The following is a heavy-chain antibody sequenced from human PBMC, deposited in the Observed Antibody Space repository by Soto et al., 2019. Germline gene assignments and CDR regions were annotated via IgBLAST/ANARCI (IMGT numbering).Heavy chain of an antibody. D-gene: IGHD3-10*02. CDR3: AKGGMFHYYGMDV. V-gene: IGHV3-30*18. CDR1: GFTFSNYG. Sequence: GGSLRLSCAASGFTFSNYGMHWVRQAPGKGLEWVAVISYDGSNKYYADSVKGRFTISRDNSKNTLYLQMNSLRPEDTAVYYCAKGGMFHYYGMDVWGQGTTVTVSS. J-gene: IGHJ6*02. CDR2: ISYDGSNK.